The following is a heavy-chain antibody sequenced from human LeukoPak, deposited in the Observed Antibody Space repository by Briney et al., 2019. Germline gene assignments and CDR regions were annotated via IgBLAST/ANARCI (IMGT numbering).Heavy chain of an antibody. CDR3: VRGFRGTSCLDY. CDR1: GFTFSSYS. J-gene: IGHJ4*02. D-gene: IGHD2-2*01. CDR2: ISNSGNTI. Sequence: GGSLRLSCAASGFTFSSYSMNWVRQAPGKGLEWVSYISNSGNTIYYTDSVKGRFTLSRDNAKNSLYLQMNSLRAEDTAVYYCVRGFRGTSCLDYWGQGTLVTVSS. V-gene: IGHV3-48*01.